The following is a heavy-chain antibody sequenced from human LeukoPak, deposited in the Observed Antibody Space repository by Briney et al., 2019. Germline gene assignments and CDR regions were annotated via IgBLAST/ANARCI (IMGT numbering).Heavy chain of an antibody. D-gene: IGHD1-26*01. CDR1: DGYISRSNFY. CDR3: ARDSGLRRWELSTIYNYGMDV. Sequence: PSETLSLTCAVSDGYISRSNFYWGWIRQPPGKGPEWIGTVSYTGTTYYKPSLQSRVAMSIDTSKNEFGLELTSVTAADTAVYFCARDSGLRRWELSTIYNYGMDVWGQGTTVTVSS. V-gene: IGHV4-39*06. CDR2: VSYTGTT. J-gene: IGHJ6*02.